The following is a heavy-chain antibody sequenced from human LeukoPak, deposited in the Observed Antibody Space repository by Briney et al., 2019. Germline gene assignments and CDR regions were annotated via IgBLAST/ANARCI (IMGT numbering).Heavy chain of an antibody. CDR3: ARLFGSGWPGYFYYAMDV. V-gene: IGHV3-66*04. CDR1: GITVKSTY. D-gene: IGHD6-19*01. J-gene: IGHJ6*02. CDR2: AYSDGNT. Sequence: GGSLRLSCAASGITVKSTYISWVRQAPEKGRECVSLAYSDGNTYYAGSVKGRFTVARDNSKNTLFLQMNSLRAEDTAVYYCARLFGSGWPGYFYYAMDVWGQGTTVAVSS.